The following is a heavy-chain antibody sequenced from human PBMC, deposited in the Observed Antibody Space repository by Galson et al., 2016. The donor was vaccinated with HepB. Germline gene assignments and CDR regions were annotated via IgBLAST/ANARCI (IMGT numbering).Heavy chain of an antibody. Sequence: SLRLSCAASGFSFDAYGMHWVRQAPGKGLEWVSFISYDGGHKYYADFVKGRFTISRDDTKNTLFLQMDSLTTEDTAVYYCAKDLAYVIFIGGGDYWGQGTLVTVSS. D-gene: IGHD3-9*01. V-gene: IGHV3-30*18. J-gene: IGHJ4*02. CDR3: AKDLAYVIFIGGGDY. CDR2: ISYDGGHK. CDR1: GFSFDAYG.